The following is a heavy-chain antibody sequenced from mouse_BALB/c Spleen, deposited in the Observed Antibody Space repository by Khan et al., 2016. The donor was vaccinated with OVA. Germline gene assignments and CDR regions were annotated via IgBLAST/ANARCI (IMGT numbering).Heavy chain of an antibody. D-gene: IGHD2-12*01. J-gene: IGHJ3*01. CDR3: TRWSYWFAY. CDR1: GCTFTSYW. V-gene: IGHV1S22*01. Sequence: LQQSGSELVRPGASVKLSCKASGCTFTSYWMHWVKQRPGQGLEWIGDIYPGSGSTNYDEKFKSKATLTVDTSSSTAYMQLSSLTSEDSAVYYCTRWSYWFAYWGQGTLVTVSA. CDR2: IYPGSGST.